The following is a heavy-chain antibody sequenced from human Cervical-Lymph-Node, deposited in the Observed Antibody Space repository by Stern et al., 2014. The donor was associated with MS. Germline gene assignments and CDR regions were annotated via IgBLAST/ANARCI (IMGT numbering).Heavy chain of an antibody. J-gene: IGHJ4*02. V-gene: IGHV3-11*01. Sequence: VQLVESGGGLVKPAGSLTLTCAASGFIFSDYYMNWICQAPAQGLERLSFISSRDSTVHYADSVMRRSTIFTTNHTKTLQYLKTSLRAEDTAVYYCARAGGSKDDFWGQGTLVTVSS. CDR2: ISSRDSTV. D-gene: IGHD3-10*01. CDR1: GFIFSDYY. CDR3: ARAGGSKDDF.